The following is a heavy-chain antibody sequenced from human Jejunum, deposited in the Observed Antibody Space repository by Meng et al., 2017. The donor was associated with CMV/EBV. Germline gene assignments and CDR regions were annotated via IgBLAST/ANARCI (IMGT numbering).Heavy chain of an antibody. Sequence: LSRAEVHNPWYVDSVACKSSGGSVNNDAMSWVRQAPAQGREWLGGIIAIFRTPNNAQKFQGRLTITTDESTGTTYMELTTLTSEDTAVYYCARGFSNGCLPFDYWGQGTLVTVSS. V-gene: IGHV1-69*05. CDR1: GGSVNNDA. J-gene: IGHJ4*02. CDR2: IIAIFRTP. D-gene: IGHD3-22*01. CDR3: ARGFSNGCLPFDY.